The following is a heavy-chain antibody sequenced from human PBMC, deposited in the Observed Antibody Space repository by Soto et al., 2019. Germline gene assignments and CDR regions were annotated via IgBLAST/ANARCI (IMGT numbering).Heavy chain of an antibody. J-gene: IGHJ6*02. CDR2: IIPIFGAA. Sequence: QVQLVQSGAEVKKPGSSVKVSCKASGGTFSSYAISWVRQAPGQGLEWMGGIIPIFGAANYVQKFQGRVTITAADTPSTAYMELSSLGSEDTAVYYCARDLPTYYDFWSGPIRAYYYGMDVWGQGTTVTFSS. CDR3: ARDLPTYYDFWSGPIRAYYYGMDV. CDR1: GGTFSSYA. V-gene: IGHV1-69*01. D-gene: IGHD3-3*01.